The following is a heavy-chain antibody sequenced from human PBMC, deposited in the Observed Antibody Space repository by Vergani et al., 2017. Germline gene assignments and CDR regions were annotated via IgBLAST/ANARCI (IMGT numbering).Heavy chain of an antibody. CDR3: AREGSNTAMAVYYYYGMDV. CDR1: GGSISSSSYY. CDR2: IYYSGST. V-gene: IGHV4-39*07. D-gene: IGHD5-18*01. J-gene: IGHJ6*02. Sequence: QLQLQESGPGLVKPSETLSLTCTVSGGSISSSSYYWGWIRQPPGKGLEWIGSIYYSGSTYYNPYLKSRVTISVDTSKNQFSLTLSSVTGADTAVYYCAREGSNTAMAVYYYYGMDVWGQGTTVTVSS.